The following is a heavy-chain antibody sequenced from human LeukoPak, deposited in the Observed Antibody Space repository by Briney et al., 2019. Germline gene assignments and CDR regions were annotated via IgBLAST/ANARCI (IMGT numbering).Heavy chain of an antibody. V-gene: IGHV4-39*01. CDR2: IYYSGST. CDR1: GGSISSSSYY. J-gene: IGHJ5*02. D-gene: IGHD4-17*01. CDR3: AAGYGDYVYNWFDP. Sequence: SETLSLTCTVSGGSISSSSYYWGWIRQPPGKGLEWIGSIYYSGSTYYNPSLKSRVTISVDTSKNQFSLKLSSVTAADTAVYYCAAGYGDYVYNWFDPWGQGTLVTVSS.